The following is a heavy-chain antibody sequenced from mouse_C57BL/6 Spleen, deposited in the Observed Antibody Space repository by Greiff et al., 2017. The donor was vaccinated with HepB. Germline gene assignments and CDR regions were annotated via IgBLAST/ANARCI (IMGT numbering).Heavy chain of an antibody. Sequence: VQLQQPGAELVKPGASVKLSCKASGYTFTSYWMHWVKQRPGQGLEWIGMIHPNSGSTNYNEKFKSKATLTVDKSSSTAYMQLSSLTSEDSAVYYCAREGGSGYGFAYWGQGTLVTVSA. J-gene: IGHJ3*01. V-gene: IGHV1-64*01. CDR3: AREGGSGYGFAY. CDR2: IHPNSGST. CDR1: GYTFTSYW. D-gene: IGHD3-2*02.